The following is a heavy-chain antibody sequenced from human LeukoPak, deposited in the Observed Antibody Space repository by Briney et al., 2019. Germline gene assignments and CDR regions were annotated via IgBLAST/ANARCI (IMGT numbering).Heavy chain of an antibody. CDR2: INSYGSTT. D-gene: IGHD3-3*01. Sequence: PGGSLRLSCAASGFTFSIYWIHWVRQAPGKGLVWVSRINSYGSTTTYADSVKGRFTISRDNAKNTLYLQMNSLRAEDTSVYYCVRNLDFWGDSEDYWGQGTLVSVSS. J-gene: IGHJ4*02. V-gene: IGHV3-74*01. CDR3: VRNLDFWGDSEDY. CDR1: GFTFSIYW.